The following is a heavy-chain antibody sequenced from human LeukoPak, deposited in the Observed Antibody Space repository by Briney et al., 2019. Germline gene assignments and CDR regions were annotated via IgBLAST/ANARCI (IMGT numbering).Heavy chain of an antibody. Sequence: GASVEVSCKASGGTFSSYAISWVRQAPGQGLEWMGGIIPIFGTANYAQKFQGRVTITADESTSTAYMELSSLRSEDTAVYYCARERLSIVGATYYYYMDVWGKGTTVTISS. CDR1: GGTFSSYA. CDR2: IIPIFGTA. D-gene: IGHD1-26*01. V-gene: IGHV1-69*13. CDR3: ARERLSIVGATYYYYMDV. J-gene: IGHJ6*03.